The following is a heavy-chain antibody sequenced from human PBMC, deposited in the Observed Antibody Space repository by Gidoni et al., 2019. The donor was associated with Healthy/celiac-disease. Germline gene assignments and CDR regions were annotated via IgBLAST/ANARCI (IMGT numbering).Heavy chain of an antibody. Sequence: QVTLKESGPVLVKPTETLTLTCTVSGFSLSNARMGVSWIRQPPGKALEWLAHIFSNDEKSYSTSLKSRLTISKDTSKSQVVLTMTNMDPVDTATYYCARIPYPVVHYYYGMDVWGQGTTVTVSS. D-gene: IGHD3-22*01. CDR3: ARIPYPVVHYYYGMDV. J-gene: IGHJ6*02. V-gene: IGHV2-26*01. CDR1: GFSLSNARMG. CDR2: IFSNDEK.